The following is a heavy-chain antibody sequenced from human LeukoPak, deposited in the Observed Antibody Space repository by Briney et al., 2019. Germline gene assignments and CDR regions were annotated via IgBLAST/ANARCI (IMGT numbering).Heavy chain of an antibody. D-gene: IGHD3-3*01. CDR2: IYYSGST. V-gene: IGHV4-39*07. Sequence: SETLSLTCTVSGGSISSSSYYWGWIRLPPGKGLEWIGSIYYSGSTYYNPSLKSRVTISVDTSKNQFSLKLSSVTAADTAVYYCARCRDDDFWSGSVDYWGQGTLVTVSS. CDR3: ARCRDDDFWSGSVDY. CDR1: GGSISSSSYY. J-gene: IGHJ4*02.